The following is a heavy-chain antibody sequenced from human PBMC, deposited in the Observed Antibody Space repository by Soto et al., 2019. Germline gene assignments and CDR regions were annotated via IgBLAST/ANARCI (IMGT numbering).Heavy chain of an antibody. J-gene: IGHJ1*01. D-gene: IGHD5-12*01. CDR3: ASPQPARLSGFQH. Sequence: GESLKISCNGSGYSFTSYWIAWVRQLPGKGLEWMGIIYPGDSDTRYSPSFQGQVTISADKSISTAYLQWSSLKASETAMYYCASPQPARLSGFQHWGQGTLVTVSS. CDR1: GYSFTSYW. CDR2: IYPGDSDT. V-gene: IGHV5-51*01.